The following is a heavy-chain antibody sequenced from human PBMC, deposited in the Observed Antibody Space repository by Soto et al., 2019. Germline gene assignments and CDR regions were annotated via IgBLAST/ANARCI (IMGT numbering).Heavy chain of an antibody. CDR3: ARDNYLDAVAASDI. V-gene: IGHV4-30-4*01. CDR2: IYYSGST. CDR1: GGSISSGDYY. J-gene: IGHJ3*02. Sequence: QVQLQESGPGLVKPSQTLSLTCTVSGGSISSGDYYWSWIRQPPGKGLEWIGYIYYSGSTYYNPSLKSPFTISVDSSMSRFALKQNSVTAADTAVSYGARDNYLDAVAASDIWGQGTMVTVSS. D-gene: IGHD3-9*01.